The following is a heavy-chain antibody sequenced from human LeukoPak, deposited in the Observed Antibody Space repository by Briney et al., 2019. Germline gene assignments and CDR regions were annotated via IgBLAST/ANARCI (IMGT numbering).Heavy chain of an antibody. V-gene: IGHV3-48*03. Sequence: GGSLRLSCAASGFTFSSYELSWVRQAPGKGLEWVSYISDTGSTIYYADSVKGRFTISRDNAKNSLYLQMNSLRAEDTAVYYCARDSGEWIQLFDYWGQGTLVAVSS. D-gene: IGHD5-18*01. CDR2: ISDTGSTI. CDR1: GFTFSSYE. J-gene: IGHJ4*02. CDR3: ARDSGEWIQLFDY.